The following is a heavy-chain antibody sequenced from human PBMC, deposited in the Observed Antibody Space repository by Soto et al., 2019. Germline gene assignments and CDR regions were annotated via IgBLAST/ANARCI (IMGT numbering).Heavy chain of an antibody. CDR1: GFTFSSYV. D-gene: IGHD3-10*01. Sequence: QVQLVESGGGVVQPGRSLRLSCAASGFTFSSYVIHWVRQTPDKGLEWVAFISRDGSNEYYADSVKGRFTISRDKSKNTRYLEMNSLRGDDTAVYYCARDDEGGSDCDLGYWGQGTLVTVSS. J-gene: IGHJ4*02. CDR2: ISRDGSNE. V-gene: IGHV3-30*04. CDR3: ARDDEGGSDCDLGY.